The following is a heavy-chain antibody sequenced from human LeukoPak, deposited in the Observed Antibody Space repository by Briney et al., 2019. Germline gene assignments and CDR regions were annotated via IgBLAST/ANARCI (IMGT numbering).Heavy chain of an antibody. V-gene: IGHV3-23*01. CDR3: AKTAERYCSSTSCYYYYYMDV. CDR2: ISGSGGST. D-gene: IGHD2-2*01. Sequence: GGSLRLSCAASGFIFSSYAMSWVRQAPGKGLEWVSTISGSGGSTYYADSVKGRFTISRDNSKNTLYLQMNSLRAEDTAVYYCAKTAERYCSSTSCYYYYYMDVWGKGTTVTVSS. J-gene: IGHJ6*03. CDR1: GFIFSSYA.